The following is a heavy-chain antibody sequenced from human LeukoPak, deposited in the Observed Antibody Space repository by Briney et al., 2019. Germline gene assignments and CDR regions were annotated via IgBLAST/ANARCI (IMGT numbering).Heavy chain of an antibody. J-gene: IGHJ3*02. CDR3: TTGGNVTVADTRAFDI. CDR2: IKSTVDGGTT. Sequence: PGGSLRLSCAASDFTFNKDWMNWVRQAPGKGLEWVGRIKSTVDGGTTDYAAPVKGRFTVSRDDSKKTLYLQMNSLKIEDTAVYYCTTGGNVTVADTRAFDIWGQGTMVTVPS. CDR1: DFTFNKDW. V-gene: IGHV3-15*07. D-gene: IGHD2-15*01.